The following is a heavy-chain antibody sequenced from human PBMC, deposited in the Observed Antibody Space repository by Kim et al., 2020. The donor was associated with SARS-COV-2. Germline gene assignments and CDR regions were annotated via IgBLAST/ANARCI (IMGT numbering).Heavy chain of an antibody. D-gene: IGHD6-13*01. CDR3: ARDIAAADDEYYYYYYGMDV. J-gene: IGHJ6*02. CDR1: GYTFTSYG. CDR2: ISAYNGNT. V-gene: IGHV1-18*01. Sequence: ASVKVSCKASGYTFTSYGISWVRQAPGQGLEWMGWISAYNGNTNYAQKLQGRVTMTTDTSTSTAYMELRSLRSDDTAVYYCARDIAAADDEYYYYYYGMDVWGQGTTVTVSS.